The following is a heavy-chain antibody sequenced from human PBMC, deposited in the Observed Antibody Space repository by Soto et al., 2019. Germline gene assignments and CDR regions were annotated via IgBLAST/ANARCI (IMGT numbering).Heavy chain of an antibody. CDR2: INPSSGTT. Sequence: QVQLVQSGAEVKKPGASVKVSCKASGYSFTTYYIQWVRHAPGHGPEWLGIINPSSGTTRYAQNFEGSGTLTRATSTSTVYMELTGLRSEDSAVYYCAREGANNTVIGGVTYRYYHGMDVWGHGTTVTVSS. J-gene: IGHJ6*02. D-gene: IGHD3-16*01. CDR1: GYSFTTYY. CDR3: AREGANNTVIGGVTYRYYHGMDV. V-gene: IGHV1-46*01.